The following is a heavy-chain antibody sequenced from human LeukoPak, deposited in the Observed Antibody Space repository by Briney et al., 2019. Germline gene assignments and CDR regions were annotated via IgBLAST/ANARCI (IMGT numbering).Heavy chain of an antibody. CDR2: INTSGT. Sequence: SETLSLTCTVSGASISHSDWNWIRQTAGKGLEWIGRINTSGTKYNPSLKSRVTMSVDTSKNQFSLNLRSVTAADTAMYWCARDLNYWGQGTQITVSS. CDR1: GASISHSD. CDR3: ARDLNY. J-gene: IGHJ4*02. V-gene: IGHV4-4*07.